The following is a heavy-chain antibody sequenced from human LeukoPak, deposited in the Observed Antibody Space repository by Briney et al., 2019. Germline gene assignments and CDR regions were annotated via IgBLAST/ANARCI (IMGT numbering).Heavy chain of an antibody. CDR1: GFTFSNYA. Sequence: GASLRLSCAASGFTFSNYAMSWVRQAPGKGLEWVSAVSGRDTSTYYTDSVRGRFTISRDNSKNTLYLQMNSLSAEDTAIYYCAKWGDYDVLTGYYDSDYWGQGTLVTVSS. J-gene: IGHJ4*02. CDR3: AKWGDYDVLTGYYDSDY. V-gene: IGHV3-23*01. D-gene: IGHD3-9*01. CDR2: VSGRDTST.